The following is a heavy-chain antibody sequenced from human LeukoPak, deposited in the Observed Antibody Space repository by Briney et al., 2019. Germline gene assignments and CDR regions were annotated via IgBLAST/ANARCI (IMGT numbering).Heavy chain of an antibody. D-gene: IGHD6-13*01. V-gene: IGHV4-59*01. CDR2: VYKRGST. J-gene: IGHJ4*02. CDR1: GDSISHSY. Sequence: PSETLSLTCTVSGDSISHSYWSWIRQAPGKGLEWIGYVYKRGSTNYNPSLTSRLTISVGSSTNQFSLTLSSVTAADTAVYYCATHYSRAAGYYFDYWGQGTLVTVSS. CDR3: ATHYSRAAGYYFDY.